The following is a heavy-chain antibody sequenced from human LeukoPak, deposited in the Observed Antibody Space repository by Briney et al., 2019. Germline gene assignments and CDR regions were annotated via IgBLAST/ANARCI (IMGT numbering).Heavy chain of an antibody. CDR3: ARAGSGWYPDY. D-gene: IGHD6-19*01. CDR2: IYYSGST. V-gene: IGHV4-59*06. Sequence: SETLSLTCTASGGSISSYYWSWIRQHPGKGLEWIGYIYYSGSTYYNPSLKSRVTISVDTSKNQFSLKLSSVTAADTAVYYCARAGSGWYPDYWGQGTLVTVSS. CDR1: GGSISSYY. J-gene: IGHJ4*02.